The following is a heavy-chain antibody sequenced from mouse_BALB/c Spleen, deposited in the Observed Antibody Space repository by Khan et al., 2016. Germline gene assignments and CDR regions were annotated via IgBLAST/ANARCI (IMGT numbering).Heavy chain of an antibody. D-gene: IGHD3-1*01. CDR2: ISSGGFYT. CDR1: GFTFSNYT. V-gene: IGHV5-6-4*01. J-gene: IGHJ3*01. Sequence: EVELVESGGGLVKPGGSLKLSCAASGFTFSNYTMSWVRQTPEKRLEWVATISSGGFYTYYPDSVKGRFTISRDNAKNTLYLQMSSLKSEDTAMYYCTRDSSGGFAYWDQGTLVTVSA. CDR3: TRDSSGGFAY.